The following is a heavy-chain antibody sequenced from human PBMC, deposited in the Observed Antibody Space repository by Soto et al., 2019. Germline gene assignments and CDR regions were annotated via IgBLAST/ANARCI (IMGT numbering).Heavy chain of an antibody. CDR3: AKDHHYYDRRPSDAFDI. D-gene: IGHD3-22*01. CDR1: GFTFSSYG. CDR2: ISYDGSNK. J-gene: IGHJ3*02. Sequence: QVQLVESGGGVVQPGRSLRLSCAVSGFTFSSYGMHWVRQAPGKGLEWVAVISYDGSNKYYADSVKGRFTISRDNSKNTLYLQMNSLRAEDTAVYYCAKDHHYYDRRPSDAFDIWGQGTMVTVSS. V-gene: IGHV3-30*18.